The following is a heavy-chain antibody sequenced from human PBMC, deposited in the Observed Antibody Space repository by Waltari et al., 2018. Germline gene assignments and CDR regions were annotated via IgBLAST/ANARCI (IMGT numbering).Heavy chain of an antibody. CDR3: ARDMGSVGALFYFDY. V-gene: IGHV1-2*02. D-gene: IGHD1-26*01. CDR2: INPNSGGT. Sequence: QVQLVQSGAEVKKPGASVKVSCKASGYTFTGYYMHWVRQATGQGLEWMGWINPNSGGTNYAQKVQGRVTMTRDTSISTAYMELSRLRSDDTAVYYCARDMGSVGALFYFDYWGQGTLVTVSS. J-gene: IGHJ4*02. CDR1: GYTFTGYY.